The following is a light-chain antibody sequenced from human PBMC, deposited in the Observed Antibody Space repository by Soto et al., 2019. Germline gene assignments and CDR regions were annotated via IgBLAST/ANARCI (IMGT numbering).Light chain of an antibody. J-gene: IGLJ1*01. CDR2: DDN. V-gene: IGLV1-51*01. CDR1: SSNIGGNS. CDR3: GSWDSSLSAYV. Sequence: QSALTQPPSVSAAPGQKVTISCSGSSSNIGGNSVSWYQQLPGTAPKLPIYDDNKRPSGIPDRFSGSKSGTSATLGITGFQTGDEADYYCGSWDSSLSAYVFGTGTKV.